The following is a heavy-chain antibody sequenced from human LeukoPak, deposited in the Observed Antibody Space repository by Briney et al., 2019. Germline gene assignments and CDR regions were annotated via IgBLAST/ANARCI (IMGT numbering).Heavy chain of an antibody. CDR2: ISAYNGNT. CDR1: GYTFTSYG. J-gene: IGHJ5*02. V-gene: IGHV1-18*04. D-gene: IGHD3-10*01. Sequence: ASVKVSCKASGYTFTSYGISWVRQAPGQGLEWMGWISAYNGNTNYAQKLQGRVTMTTDTSTSTAYMELRSLRSDDTAVYYCARDQEYYYGLGSYNPNWFDPWGQGTLVTVPS. CDR3: ARDQEYYYGLGSYNPNWFDP.